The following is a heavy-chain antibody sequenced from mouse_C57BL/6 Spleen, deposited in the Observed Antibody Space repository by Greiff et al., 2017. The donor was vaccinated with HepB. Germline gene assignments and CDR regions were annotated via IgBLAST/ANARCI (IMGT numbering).Heavy chain of an antibody. J-gene: IGHJ2*01. CDR1: GFTFSDYG. CDR2: ISSGSSTI. D-gene: IGHD2-3*01. Sequence: EVMLVESGGGLVKPGGSLKLSCAASGFTFSDYGMHWVRQAPEKGLEWVAYISSGSSTIYYADTVKGRFTISRDNAKHTLFLQMTSLRSEDTAMYYCARRDGYPYYFDYWGQSTTLTVSS. CDR3: ARRDGYPYYFDY. V-gene: IGHV5-17*01.